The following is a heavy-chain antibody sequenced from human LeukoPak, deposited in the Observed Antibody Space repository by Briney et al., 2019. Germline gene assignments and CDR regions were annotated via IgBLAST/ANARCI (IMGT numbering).Heavy chain of an antibody. D-gene: IGHD3-22*01. Sequence: SETLSLTCAVSGGSISSGGYSWSWIRQPPGKGLEWIGYIYHSGSTYYNPSLKSRVTISVDTSKNQFSLKLSSVTAADTAVYYCAAGGAIVVEPFFDYWGQGTLVTVSS. CDR2: IYHSGST. CDR1: GGSISSGGYS. V-gene: IGHV4-30-2*01. J-gene: IGHJ4*02. CDR3: AAGGAIVVEPFFDY.